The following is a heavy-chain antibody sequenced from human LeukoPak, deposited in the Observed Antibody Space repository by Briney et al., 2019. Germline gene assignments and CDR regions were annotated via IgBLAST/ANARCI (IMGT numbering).Heavy chain of an antibody. CDR3: AKGDGDFPLDH. CDR2: ISGSGGIT. CDR1: GFTFSSDA. J-gene: IGHJ4*02. D-gene: IGHD4-17*01. Sequence: PGGSLRLSCAVSGFTFSSDAMSWVRQAPGKGLEWVSSISGSGGITYYADSVQGRFTISRDISKNILNLQMNSLRAEDTATYYCAKGDGDFPLDHWGQGTLVTVSS. V-gene: IGHV3-23*01.